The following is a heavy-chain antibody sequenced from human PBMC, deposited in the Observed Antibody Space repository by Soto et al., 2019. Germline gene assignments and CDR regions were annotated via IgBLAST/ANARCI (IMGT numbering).Heavy chain of an antibody. CDR2: ISGSGGST. V-gene: IGHV3-23*01. Sequence: GGSLRLSCAASGFTFSSYAMSWVRRAPGKGLEWVSAISGSGGSTYYADSVKGRFTISRDNSKNTLYLQMNSLRAEDTAVYYYAKDSSSWKLNYYGMDVWGQGTTVTVSS. CDR1: GFTFSSYA. D-gene: IGHD6-13*01. CDR3: AKDSSSWKLNYYGMDV. J-gene: IGHJ6*02.